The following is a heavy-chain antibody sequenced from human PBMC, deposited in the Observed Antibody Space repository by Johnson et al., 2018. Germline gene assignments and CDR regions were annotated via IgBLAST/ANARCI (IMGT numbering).Heavy chain of an antibody. CDR3: ARKIQSYYYYMDV. CDR2: ISSSGSTI. J-gene: IGHJ6*03. Sequence: VQLVQSGGGVVQPGRSLRLSCAASGFTFSSYGMHWIRQAPGKGLEWVSYISSSGSTIYYADSVRGRFTISRDNAKNSLCLQMNSRRFKDTAVYYCARKIQSYYYYMDVWGKGTTVTVSS. V-gene: IGHV3-48*01. CDR1: GFTFSSYG.